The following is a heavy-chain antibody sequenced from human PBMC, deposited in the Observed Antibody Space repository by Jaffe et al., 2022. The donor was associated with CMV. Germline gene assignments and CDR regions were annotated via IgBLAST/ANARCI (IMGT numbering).Heavy chain of an antibody. D-gene: IGHD3-10*01. CDR2: IWYDGSHK. CDR1: GFTFSSSG. J-gene: IGHJ4*02. Sequence: QVQLVESGGGVVQPGRSLRLSCAASGFTFSSSGMHWVRQAPGKGLEWMTFIWYDGSHKFYADSVKGRFTISRDNFKNTLSLQMNSLRVEDTAVYYCARERSGSIDYWGQGTLVTVSS. V-gene: IGHV3-33*01. CDR3: ARERSGSIDY.